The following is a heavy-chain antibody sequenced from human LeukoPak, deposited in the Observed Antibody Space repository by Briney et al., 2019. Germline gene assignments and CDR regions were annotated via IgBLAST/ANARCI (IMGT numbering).Heavy chain of an antibody. CDR3: ARVASSSLPPFYFDY. Sequence: SETLSLTCAVYGGSFSGYYWSWIRQPPGKGLEWIGEINHSGSTNYNPSLKSRVTISVDTSKNQFSLKLSSVTAADTAVYYCARVASSSLPPFYFDYWGQGTLVTVSS. D-gene: IGHD6-13*01. J-gene: IGHJ4*02. V-gene: IGHV4-34*01. CDR1: GGSFSGYY. CDR2: INHSGST.